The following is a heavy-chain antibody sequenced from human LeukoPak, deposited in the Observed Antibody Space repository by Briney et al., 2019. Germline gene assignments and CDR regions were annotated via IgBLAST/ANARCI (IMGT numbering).Heavy chain of an antibody. CDR3: AREVDYYDSSGYYYVWFDP. CDR1: GGSISSGGYS. D-gene: IGHD3-22*01. V-gene: IGHV4-30-2*01. J-gene: IGHJ5*02. Sequence: PSETLSLTCAVSGGSISSGGYSWSWIRQPPGKGLEWIGYIYHSGSTYYNPSLKSRVTISVDRSKNQFSLKLSSVTAADTAVCYCAREVDYYDSSGYYYVWFDPWGQGTPVTVSS. CDR2: IYHSGST.